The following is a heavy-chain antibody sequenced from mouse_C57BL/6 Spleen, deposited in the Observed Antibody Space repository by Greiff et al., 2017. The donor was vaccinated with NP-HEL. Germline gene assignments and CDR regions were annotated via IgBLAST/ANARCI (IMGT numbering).Heavy chain of an antibody. J-gene: IGHJ2*01. CDR3: ARSITTVVASYYFDY. D-gene: IGHD1-1*01. CDR1: GFSLSTSGIG. CDR2: IYWDDDK. V-gene: IGHV8-12*01. Sequence: QVTLKVSGPGILQSSQTLSLTCSFSGFSLSTSGIGVSWIRQPSGKGLEWWAHIYWDDDKRYNPSLKSRLTISKDTSRNQVFLKITSVDTADTATYYCARSITTVVASYYFDYWGQGTTLTVSS.